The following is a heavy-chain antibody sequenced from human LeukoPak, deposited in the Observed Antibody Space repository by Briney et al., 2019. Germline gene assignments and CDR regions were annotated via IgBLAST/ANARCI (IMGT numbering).Heavy chain of an antibody. D-gene: IGHD6-19*01. CDR1: GFTFTSYW. CDR2: INNDGSTT. Sequence: PGGSLRLSCAASGFTFTSYWMHWVRQAPGKGLVWVSRINNDGSTTAYADSAKGRFTISRDNAKNTLYLQMNSLRAEDTAVYYCARTYSSFDYWGQGTLVTVSS. CDR3: ARTYSSFDY. V-gene: IGHV3-74*01. J-gene: IGHJ4*02.